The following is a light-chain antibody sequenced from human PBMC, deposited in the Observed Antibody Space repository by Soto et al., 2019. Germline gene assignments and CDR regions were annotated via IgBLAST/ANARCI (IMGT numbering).Light chain of an antibody. CDR2: IAS. CDR1: QGIRNY. CDR3: QQVNSYPIT. V-gene: IGKV1-9*01. Sequence: DIKLTQSPSFLSSSFGERVNITCLASQGIRNYLAWYQQKPGRAPKLLIYIASTLQSGVPSRFSGSYSGTEFTLTITSLQPEDFATYYCQQVNSYPITFGKGTQLEIK. J-gene: IGKJ5*01.